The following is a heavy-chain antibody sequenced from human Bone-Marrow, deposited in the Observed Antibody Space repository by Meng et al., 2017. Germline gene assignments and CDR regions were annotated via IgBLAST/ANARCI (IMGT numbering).Heavy chain of an antibody. CDR3: ARIVWDTALDC. V-gene: IGHV3-48*03. D-gene: IGHD5-18*01. CDR1: GFTFSSYE. Sequence: GESLKISCAASGFTFSSYEMNWVRQAPGKGLEWVSYISSSGSTIYYADSVKGRLTISRDNAKNSLYLQMNSLRAEDTAVYYCARIVWDTALDCWGQGTLVTVSS. J-gene: IGHJ4*02. CDR2: ISSSGSTI.